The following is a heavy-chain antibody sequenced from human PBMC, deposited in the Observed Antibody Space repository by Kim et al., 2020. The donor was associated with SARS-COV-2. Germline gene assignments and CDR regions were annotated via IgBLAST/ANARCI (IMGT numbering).Heavy chain of an antibody. D-gene: IGHD6-19*01. CDR3: ARRGSYSSGWYDYGMDV. J-gene: IGHJ6*02. CDR1: GYSFTSYW. Sequence: GESLKISCKGSGYSFTSYWISWVRQMPGKGLEWMGRIDPSDSYTNYSPSFQGHVTISADKSISTAYLQWSSLKASDTAMYYCARRGSYSSGWYDYGMDVWGQGTPVTVSS. CDR2: IDPSDSYT. V-gene: IGHV5-10-1*01.